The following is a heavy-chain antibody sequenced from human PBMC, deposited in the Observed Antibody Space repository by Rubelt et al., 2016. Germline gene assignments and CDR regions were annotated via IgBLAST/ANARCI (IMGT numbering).Heavy chain of an antibody. CDR3: ARAYSSGWPYYFDY. Sequence: QITLKESGPTLVKPTQTLTLTCTFSGFSLSTRGVGVGWIRQPPGKALEWLALIYWDDDKRYSPSLKSRLTLTKDTSKTQVVLTMTHRDPLDTATHYCARAYSSGWPYYFDYWGQGTLVTVSS. CDR2: IYWDDDK. V-gene: IGHV2-5*02. J-gene: IGHJ4*02. D-gene: IGHD6-19*01. CDR1: GFSLSTRGVG.